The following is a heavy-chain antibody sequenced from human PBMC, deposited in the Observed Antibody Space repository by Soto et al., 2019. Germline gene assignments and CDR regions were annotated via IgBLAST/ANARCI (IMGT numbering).Heavy chain of an antibody. V-gene: IGHV1-69*08. CDR3: ARDRYAYGSVSTIEY. J-gene: IGHJ4*02. CDR2: IVPILGVP. Sequence: QVQLVQSGAEVKNPGSSVKVSCKSSGGTFSSYTVSWVRQAPGQGLEWMGRIVPILGVPNYAQRFQGRVTITADKGTNTAYMELSSLRSEDTAVYYCARDRYAYGSVSTIEYWGQGPLVTVSS. D-gene: IGHD3-10*01. CDR1: GGTFSSYT.